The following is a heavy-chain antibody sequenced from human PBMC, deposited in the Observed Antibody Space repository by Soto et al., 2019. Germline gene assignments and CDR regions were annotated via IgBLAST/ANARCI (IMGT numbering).Heavy chain of an antibody. J-gene: IGHJ6*02. D-gene: IGHD3-22*01. CDR1: GFTFSSYG. CDR2: IWYDGSNK. Sequence: QSGGSLRLSCAASGFTFSSYGMHWVRQAPGKGLEWVAVIWYDGSNKYYADSVKGRFTISRDNSKNTLYLQMNSLRAEDTAVYYCAREPQSRWLQSYYYYSGMDVWGQGTTVTVYS. CDR3: AREPQSRWLQSYYYYSGMDV. V-gene: IGHV3-33*01.